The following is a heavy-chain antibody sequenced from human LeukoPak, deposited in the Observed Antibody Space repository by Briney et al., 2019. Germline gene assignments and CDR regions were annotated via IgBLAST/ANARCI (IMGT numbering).Heavy chain of an antibody. J-gene: IGHJ4*02. Sequence: PGGSLRLSCAASGFTFSGYAMSWVRQAPGKGLEWVSAISGSGGSTYYADSVKGRFTISRDNSKNTLYLQMNSLRAEDTAVYYCAKAKYVDTAMVRDDYWGQGTLVTVSS. D-gene: IGHD5-18*01. V-gene: IGHV3-23*01. CDR3: AKAKYVDTAMVRDDY. CDR2: ISGSGGST. CDR1: GFTFSGYA.